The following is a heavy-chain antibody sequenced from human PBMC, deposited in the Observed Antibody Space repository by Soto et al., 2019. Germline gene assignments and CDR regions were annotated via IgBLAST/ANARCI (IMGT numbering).Heavy chain of an antibody. Sequence: PGESLKISCKGSGYNFPTYWIAWVRQMPGKGLEWMGIFYPGDSDTRYSPSFQGQVTISGDKSISTAYLQWSSLKASDTAIYYCFRDTADPHIYTYGYDYLDYWGPGTLVTVSS. CDR3: FRDTADPHIYTYGYDYLDY. CDR2: FYPGDSDT. CDR1: GYNFPTYW. D-gene: IGHD5-18*01. J-gene: IGHJ4*02. V-gene: IGHV5-51*01.